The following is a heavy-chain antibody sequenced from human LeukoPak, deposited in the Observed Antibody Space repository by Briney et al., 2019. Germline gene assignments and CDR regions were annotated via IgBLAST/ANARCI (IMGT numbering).Heavy chain of an antibody. CDR1: GGSISSYY. V-gene: IGHV4-59*08. CDR3: ARRLLRYFDWLSPTAYYFDY. CDR2: IYYSGST. D-gene: IGHD3-9*01. Sequence: SETLSLTCTVSGGSISSYYWSWIRQPPGKGLEWIGYIYYSGSTYYNPSLKSRVTISVDTSKNQFSLKLSSVTAADTAVYYCARRLLRYFDWLSPTAYYFDYWGQGTLVTVSS. J-gene: IGHJ4*02.